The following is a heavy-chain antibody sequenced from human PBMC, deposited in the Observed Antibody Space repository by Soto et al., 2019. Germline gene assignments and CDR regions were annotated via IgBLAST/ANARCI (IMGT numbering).Heavy chain of an antibody. V-gene: IGHV3-48*02. J-gene: IGHJ4*02. CDR2: ISSSSSTI. CDR1: GFTFSSYS. Sequence: GGSLRLSCAASGFTFSSYSMNWVRQAPGKGLEWVSYISSSSSTIYYADSVKGRFTISRDNAKNSLYLQMNSLRDEDTAVYYCARSAANWGHDTFDYWGQGTLVTVSS. CDR3: ARSAANWGHDTFDY. D-gene: IGHD7-27*01.